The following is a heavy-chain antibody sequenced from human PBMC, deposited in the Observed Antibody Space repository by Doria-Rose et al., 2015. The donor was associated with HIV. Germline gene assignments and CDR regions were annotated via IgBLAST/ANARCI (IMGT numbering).Heavy chain of an antibody. J-gene: IGHJ4*02. V-gene: IGHV3-53*01. CDR2: LYSDRTT. Sequence: APVRGLEWVSLLYSDRTTYYADSVRGRFTISSDNSKNTLFLQMNDLRVEDTALYYCAREVYSYGYYNYWGRGTLVTVSS. D-gene: IGHD3-3*01. CDR3: AREVYSYGYYNY.